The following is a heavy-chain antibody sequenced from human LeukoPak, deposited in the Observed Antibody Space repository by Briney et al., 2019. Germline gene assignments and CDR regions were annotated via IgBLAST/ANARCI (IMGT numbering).Heavy chain of an antibody. J-gene: IGHJ4*02. D-gene: IGHD6-6*01. CDR3: ARSLTLIAARPDY. CDR1: GFTFSSYS. CDR2: ISSSSSYI. Sequence: PGGSLRLSCAASGFTFSSYSMNWVRQAPGKGLEWVSSISSSSSYIYYADSVKGRFTISRDNAKNSLYLQMNSLRAEDTAVYYCARSLTLIAARPDYWGQGTLVTVSS. V-gene: IGHV3-21*01.